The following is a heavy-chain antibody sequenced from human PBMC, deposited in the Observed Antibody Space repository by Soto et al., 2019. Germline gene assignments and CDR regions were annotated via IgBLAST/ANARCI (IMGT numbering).Heavy chain of an antibody. D-gene: IGHD6-19*01. CDR1: GFTFSNAW. CDR3: IHGSGWYEY. J-gene: IGHJ4*02. V-gene: IGHV3-15*01. Sequence: GGSLRLSCAASGFTFSNAWMSFVRQGPGEGLEWVGLIKSKTYCETTDYSAPVKGRFTISRDDSKNTLYLQLNSLKNEDTAVYYCIHGSGWYEYWGQGTMVTVSS. CDR2: IKSKTYCETT.